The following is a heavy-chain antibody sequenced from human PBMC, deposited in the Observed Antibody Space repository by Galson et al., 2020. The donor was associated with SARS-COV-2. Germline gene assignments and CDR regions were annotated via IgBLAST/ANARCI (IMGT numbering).Heavy chain of an antibody. CDR1: GFTFSTYA. CDR3: ARGPFGELLGALDI. J-gene: IGHJ3*02. V-gene: IGHV3-30*04. D-gene: IGHD3-10*01. Sequence: GGSLRLSCAASGFTFSTYAIHWVRQAPGKGLEWVAVISNDGSNKYYADSVKGRFTISRDNSKNTLYLQMSSLRAEDTAVYYCARGPFGELLGALDIWGQGTMVTVSS. CDR2: ISNDGSNK.